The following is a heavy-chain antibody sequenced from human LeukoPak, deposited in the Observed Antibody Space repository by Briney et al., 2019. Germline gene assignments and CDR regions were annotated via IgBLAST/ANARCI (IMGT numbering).Heavy chain of an antibody. J-gene: IGHJ4*02. Sequence: GASVKVSCKASGYIFTAYYIHWVRRAPGQGLEWMGWVDPRSGATKCTQKFQGRVTMTRDTSITTVYVELNGLAFDDTAVYYCATDNYGTLDYWGQGTLVSVSS. D-gene: IGHD3-10*01. CDR2: VDPRSGAT. V-gene: IGHV1-2*02. CDR1: GYIFTAYY. CDR3: ATDNYGTLDY.